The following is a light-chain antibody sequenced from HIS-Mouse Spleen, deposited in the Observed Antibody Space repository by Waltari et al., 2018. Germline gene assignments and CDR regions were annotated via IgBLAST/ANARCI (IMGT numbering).Light chain of an antibody. CDR1: ALPNKY. Sequence: SYELTQPPSVSVSPGQTARITGSGTALPNKYAYWYQQKSGKAPVLVIYEDSKRPSGIPERFSGSSSGTMATLTISGAQVEDEADYYCYSTDSSGNHRVFGGGTKLTVL. CDR2: EDS. CDR3: YSTDSSGNHRV. J-gene: IGLJ2*01. V-gene: IGLV3-10*01.